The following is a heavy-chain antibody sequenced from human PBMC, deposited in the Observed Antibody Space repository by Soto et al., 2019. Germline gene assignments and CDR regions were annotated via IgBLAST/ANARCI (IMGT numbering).Heavy chain of an antibody. V-gene: IGHV3-48*03. CDR3: AIRDGDYVVDFDY. Sequence: EVQLVESGGGLVQPGGSLRLSCAASGFTFSSYEMNWVRQAPGKGLEWVSYISSSGSTIYYADSVKGRFTNSRDNAKNSRYLQMNSLRAEDTAVYYCAIRDGDYVVDFDYWGQGTLVTVSS. D-gene: IGHD4-17*01. CDR2: ISSSGSTI. J-gene: IGHJ4*02. CDR1: GFTFSSYE.